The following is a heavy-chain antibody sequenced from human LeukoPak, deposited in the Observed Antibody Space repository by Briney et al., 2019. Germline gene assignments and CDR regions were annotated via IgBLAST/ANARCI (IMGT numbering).Heavy chain of an antibody. CDR3: AKDSGRNYYYGIDV. V-gene: IGHV3-43*02. Sequence: PGGSLRLSCAASGFTFDDYAMHWVRQAPGKGLEWVSLISGDGGSTYYADSVKGRFTISRDNSKNSLYLQMNSLRTEDTALYYCAKDSGRNYYYGIDVWGQGTAVTVSS. CDR1: GFTFDDYA. J-gene: IGHJ6*02. CDR2: ISGDGGST. D-gene: IGHD5-12*01.